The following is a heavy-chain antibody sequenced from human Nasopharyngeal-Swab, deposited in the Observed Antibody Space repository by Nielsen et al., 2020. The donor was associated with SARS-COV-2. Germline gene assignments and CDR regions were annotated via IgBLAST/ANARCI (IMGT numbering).Heavy chain of an antibody. V-gene: IGHV6-1*01. CDR2: TYYRSKWSN. CDR3: ARVVTDLYHFDY. D-gene: IGHD2-8*01. J-gene: IGHJ4*02. CDR1: GDSVSSNSAA. Sequence: SETLSFTCAISGDSVSSNSAAWNWIRQSPSRGLEWLGRTYYRSKWSNDYAVSVKSRITINPDTSKNQFSLQLNSVTPEDTAVYYCARVVTDLYHFDYWGQGTLVTVSS.